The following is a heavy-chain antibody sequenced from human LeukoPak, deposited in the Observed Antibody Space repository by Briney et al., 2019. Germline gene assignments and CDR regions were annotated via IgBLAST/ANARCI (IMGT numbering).Heavy chain of an antibody. Sequence: ASVKVSCKASGGTFSSYAISWVRQAPGQGLEWMGIINPSGGSTSYAQKFQGRVTMTRDTSTSTVYMELSSLRSEDTAVYYCARDGGDAFDIWGQGTMVTVSS. CDR1: GGTFSSYA. CDR3: ARDGGDAFDI. V-gene: IGHV1-46*01. CDR2: INPSGGST. J-gene: IGHJ3*02.